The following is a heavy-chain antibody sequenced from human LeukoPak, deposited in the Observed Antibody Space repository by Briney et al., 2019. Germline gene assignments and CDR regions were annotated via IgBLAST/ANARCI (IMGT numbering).Heavy chain of an antibody. CDR3: ARDKASSGWYYFDS. Sequence: PGGSLRLSCAASGFTLSSYCMNWVRQAPGKGLEWVSYISSSSNTIYYAGSVKGRFTTSRDNAKNSLYLQMNSLRAEDTAVYYCARDKASSGWYYFDSWGQGTLVTVSS. J-gene: IGHJ4*02. V-gene: IGHV3-48*01. CDR2: ISSSSNTI. CDR1: GFTLSSYC. D-gene: IGHD6-19*01.